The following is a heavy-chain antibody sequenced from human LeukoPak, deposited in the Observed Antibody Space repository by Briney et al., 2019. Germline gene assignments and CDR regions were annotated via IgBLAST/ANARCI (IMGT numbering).Heavy chain of an antibody. CDR1: GGSISSYY. J-gene: IGHJ6*03. D-gene: IGHD3-10*01. CDR2: IYYSGST. CDR3: ARVSLYGSGSYCFYYYMDV. V-gene: IGHV4-59*01. Sequence: SETLSLTCTVSGGSISSYYWSWIRQPPGKGLEWIGYIYYSGSTNYNPSLKSRVTISVDTSKNQFSLKLSSVTAADTAVYYCARVSLYGSGSYCFYYYMDVWGKGTTVTVSS.